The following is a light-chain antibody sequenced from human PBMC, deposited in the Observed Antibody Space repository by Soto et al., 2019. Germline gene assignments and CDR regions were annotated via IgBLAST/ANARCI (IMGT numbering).Light chain of an antibody. V-gene: IGLV1-44*01. Sequence: QSVLTQPPSASGTPGQRVTISCSGSSSNIGSNTVNWYQQLPGTAPKLLISSNNHRPSGVPDRFSGSKSGTSASLAISGLQSEDEADYYCAAWDDSLNGFYVFGTGTKLTVL. CDR3: AAWDDSLNGFYV. CDR2: SNN. CDR1: SSNIGSNT. J-gene: IGLJ1*01.